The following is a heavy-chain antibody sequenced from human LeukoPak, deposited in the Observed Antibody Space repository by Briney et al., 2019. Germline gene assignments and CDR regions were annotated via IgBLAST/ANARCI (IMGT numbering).Heavy chain of an antibody. V-gene: IGHV3-21*01. D-gene: IGHD6-13*01. CDR3: ARVVAAVYYYMDV. Sequence: GGSLRLSCAASGFTFSSYSMNWVRQAPGKGLEWVSSISSSSSYIYYADSVKGRFTISRDNAENSLYLQMNSLRAEDTAVYYCARVVAAVYYYMDVWGKGTTVTVSS. CDR2: ISSSSSYI. CDR1: GFTFSSYS. J-gene: IGHJ6*03.